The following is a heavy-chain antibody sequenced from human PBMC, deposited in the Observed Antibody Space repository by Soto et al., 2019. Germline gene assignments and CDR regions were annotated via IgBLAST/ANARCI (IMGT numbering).Heavy chain of an antibody. D-gene: IGHD3-10*01. J-gene: IGHJ6*02. CDR2: ISYDGSNK. CDR3: ARDRAASSHYGMDV. CDR1: GFTFSSYA. V-gene: IGHV3-30-3*01. Sequence: GGSLRLSCAASGFTFSSYAMHWVRQAPGKGLEWVAVISYDGSNKYYADSVKGRFTISRDNSKNTLYLQMNSLRAEDTAVYYCARDRAASSHYGMDVWGQGTTVTVSS.